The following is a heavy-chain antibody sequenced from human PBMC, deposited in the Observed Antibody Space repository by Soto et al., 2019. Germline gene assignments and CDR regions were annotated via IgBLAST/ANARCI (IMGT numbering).Heavy chain of an antibody. J-gene: IGHJ6*02. CDR2: IYYSGST. V-gene: IGHV4-61*01. D-gene: IGHD3-3*01. CDR1: GGSVRSGTYY. Sequence: SLTCTVSGGSVRSGTYYWTWIRQPPGKGLEWIGYIYYSGSTNYNPSLQSRVTISGDTSKNQFSLKLSSVTAADTAVYYCARITYDFWSGYKLPSYGMDVWGQGTTVTVSS. CDR3: ARITYDFWSGYKLPSYGMDV.